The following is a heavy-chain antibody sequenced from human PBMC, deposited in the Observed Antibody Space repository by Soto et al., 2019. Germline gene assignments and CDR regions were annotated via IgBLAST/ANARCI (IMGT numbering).Heavy chain of an antibody. V-gene: IGHV1-69*13. Sequence: VASVKVSCKASGGTVSSYAISWVRQAPGQGLEWMGGIIPIFGTANYAQKFQGRVTITADESTSTAYMELSSLRSEDTAVYYCAGRDGYNYYYYGMDVWGQGPTLTASS. CDR1: GGTVSSYA. CDR2: IIPIFGTA. CDR3: AGRDGYNYYYYGMDV. J-gene: IGHJ6*02. D-gene: IGHD5-12*01.